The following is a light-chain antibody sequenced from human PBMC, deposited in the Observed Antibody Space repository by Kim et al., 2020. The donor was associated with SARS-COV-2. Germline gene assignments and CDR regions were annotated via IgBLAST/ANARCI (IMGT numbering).Light chain of an antibody. CDR3: QVWDSDTDHRD. CDR2: YDR. V-gene: IGLV3-21*04. J-gene: IGLJ1*01. CDR1: NTDTKT. Sequence: APAQTATITCGGDNTDTKTAHCYEQRQGQVPILVIYYDRDRPSGIPERFSGSNSGDTATLTITRVEGGDEADYYCQVWDSDTDHRDFGPGTKVTVL.